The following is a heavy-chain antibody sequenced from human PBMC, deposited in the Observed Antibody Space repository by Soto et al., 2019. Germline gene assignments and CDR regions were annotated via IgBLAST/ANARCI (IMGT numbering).Heavy chain of an antibody. Sequence: QVQLVESGGGVVQPGRSLRLSCAASGFTFSSYGMHWVRQAPGKGLEWVAVISYDGSNKYYADSVKSRFTISRDNSKNTLYLQMNSLRAEDTAVYYCAEDGGASPGAYYYYYMDVWGKGTTVAVSS. CDR1: GFTFSSYG. J-gene: IGHJ6*03. CDR3: AEDGGASPGAYYYYYMDV. CDR2: ISYDGSNK. D-gene: IGHD2-2*01. V-gene: IGHV3-30*18.